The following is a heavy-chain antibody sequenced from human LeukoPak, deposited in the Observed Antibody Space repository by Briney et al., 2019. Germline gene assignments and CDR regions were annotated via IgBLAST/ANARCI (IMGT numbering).Heavy chain of an antibody. V-gene: IGHV4-39*01. Sequence: SETLSLTCNVSGGSISSSNYYWGWIRQPPGKGLEWIGSIYYSGSTYSNPSLKSRVTISVDTSKNQFSLKLSSVTAADTAVYYCTSSGSSSWYGYYYGMDVWGQGTTVIVSS. J-gene: IGHJ6*02. CDR2: IYYSGST. CDR1: GGSISSSNYY. D-gene: IGHD6-13*01. CDR3: TSSGSSSWYGYYYGMDV.